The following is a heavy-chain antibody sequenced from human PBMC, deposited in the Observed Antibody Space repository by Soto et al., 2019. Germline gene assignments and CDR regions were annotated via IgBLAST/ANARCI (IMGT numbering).Heavy chain of an antibody. CDR1: GFTFSNYA. D-gene: IGHD1-26*01. V-gene: IGHV3-23*01. J-gene: IGHJ4*02. CDR3: AKQKMGVIRALDY. CDR2: IRETGNT. Sequence: EVQILQSGGGLEQPGGSLRLSCAASGFTFSNYAMSWIRQASGKGLEWVSTIRETGNTYYADSVRGRFATSRDNSENTLYLQMSSLRAEDTAVYYCAKQKMGVIRALDYWGQGTLVTVSS.